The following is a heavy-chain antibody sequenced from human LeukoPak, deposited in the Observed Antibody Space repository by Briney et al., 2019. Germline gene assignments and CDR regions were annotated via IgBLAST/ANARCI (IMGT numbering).Heavy chain of an antibody. CDR2: ISSSGSTI. CDR1: GFTFSDYY. V-gene: IGHV3-11*04. J-gene: IGHJ6*03. D-gene: IGHD6-13*01. Sequence: GGSLRLSCAASGFTFSDYYMSWIRQAPGKGLEWVSYISSSGSTIYYADSVKGRFTISRDNAKNSLYLQMNSLRAEDTAVYYCARYSSSWYLGRYYYMDVWGKGTTVTISS. CDR3: ARYSSSWYLGRYYYMDV.